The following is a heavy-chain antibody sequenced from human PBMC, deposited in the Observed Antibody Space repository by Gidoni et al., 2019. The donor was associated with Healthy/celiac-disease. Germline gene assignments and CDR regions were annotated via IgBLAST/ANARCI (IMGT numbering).Heavy chain of an antibody. V-gene: IGHV3-23*01. CDR2: ISGSGGST. D-gene: IGHD6-13*01. J-gene: IGHJ1*01. CDR3: AKKPNGIPSWYRFQH. Sequence: EVQLLESGGGLVQPGGSLRRSCAAFGVTFSSYAMSWVRQAPGKGLEWVPAISGSGGSTYYADSVKGRFNISRDNSKNTLYLQMNSLRAEDTAVYYCAKKPNGIPSWYRFQHWGQGTLVTVSS. CDR1: GVTFSSYA.